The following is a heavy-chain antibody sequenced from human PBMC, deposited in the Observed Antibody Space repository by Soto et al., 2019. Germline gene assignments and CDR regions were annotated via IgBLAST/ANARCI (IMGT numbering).Heavy chain of an antibody. Sequence: QVQLQESGPGLVKPSETLSLTCTVSGASISTDYWSWIRQPPGRALEWIGDIYFTRNTNYNPSLNSRVTISVDTSKNQFSLNLSSVTAADTAVYYCARQQRSKSEFDYWGRGTLVTVSS. CDR3: ARQQRSKSEFDY. J-gene: IGHJ4*02. V-gene: IGHV4-59*08. CDR1: GASISTDY. CDR2: IYFTRNT. D-gene: IGHD3-10*01.